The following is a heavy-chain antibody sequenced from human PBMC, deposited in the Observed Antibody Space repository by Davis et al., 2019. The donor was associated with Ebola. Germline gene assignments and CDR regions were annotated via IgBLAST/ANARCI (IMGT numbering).Heavy chain of an antibody. J-gene: IGHJ4*02. Sequence: PGGSLRLSCAASGFTFSSYSMNWVRQAPGKGLEWVSSISSSSSYIYYADSVKGRFTISRDNAKNSLYLQMNSLRAEDTAVYYCARGIVVVTAAQSFFDYWGQGTLVTVSS. CDR2: ISSSSSYI. D-gene: IGHD2-21*02. V-gene: IGHV3-21*01. CDR3: ARGIVVVTAAQSFFDY. CDR1: GFTFSSYS.